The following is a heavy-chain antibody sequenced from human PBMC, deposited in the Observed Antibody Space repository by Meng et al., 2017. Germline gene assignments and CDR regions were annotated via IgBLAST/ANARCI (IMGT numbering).Heavy chain of an antibody. CDR3: ARLWFEEFPLDY. D-gene: IGHD3-10*01. CDR1: GYSFTSYW. CDR2: IYPGDSDT. Sequence: GASLKISCKGSGYSFTSYWIGWVRQMPGKGLEWMGIIYPGDSDTRYSPSFQGQVTISADKSISAAYLQWSSLNASDTAMYYCARLWFEEFPLDYWGQGTLVTVSS. J-gene: IGHJ4*02. V-gene: IGHV5-51*01.